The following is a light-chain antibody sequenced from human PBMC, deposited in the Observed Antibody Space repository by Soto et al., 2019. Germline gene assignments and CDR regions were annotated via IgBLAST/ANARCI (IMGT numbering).Light chain of an antibody. V-gene: IGKV3-20*01. J-gene: IGKJ4*01. CDR2: HAS. CDR3: QQYGSAVALT. CDR1: QSVSANY. Sequence: EIVLTQSPGTLSLSPGERATLSCRASQSVSANYLAWYQQKPGQAPRLLIYHASSRATGIADRFSGSGSGTDFSLTISRLEPEDFAVYYCQQYGSAVALTFGGGTKVEIK.